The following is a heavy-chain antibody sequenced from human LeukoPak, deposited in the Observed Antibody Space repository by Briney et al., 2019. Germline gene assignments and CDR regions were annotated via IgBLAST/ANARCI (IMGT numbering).Heavy chain of an antibody. CDR2: INPNSGGT. D-gene: IGHD3-3*01. CDR3: ARGGDRYDFWSGYPGFDY. V-gene: IGHV1-2*02. J-gene: IGHJ4*02. Sequence: ASVKVSCKASGYTFTGYYMHWVRQAPGQGLEWMGWINPNSGGTNYAQKFQGRVTMTRDASIGTAYMELRSLRSDDTAVYYCARGGDRYDFWSGYPGFDYWGQGTLVTVSS. CDR1: GYTFTGYY.